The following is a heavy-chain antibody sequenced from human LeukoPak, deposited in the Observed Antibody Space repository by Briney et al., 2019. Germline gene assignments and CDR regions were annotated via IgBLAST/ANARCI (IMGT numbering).Heavy chain of an antibody. V-gene: IGHV3-53*01. D-gene: IGHD1-1*01. CDR2: IYTGGST. CDR3: ARLSWNDRADAFDI. Sequence: GGSLRLSCAASGFAVSSSYMSWVRQAPGKGLEWVSVIYTGGSTYYADSVKGRFTISRDNSKNTVYFQMNSLRVDDTAVYYCARLSWNDRADAFDIWGQGTMVTVSS. J-gene: IGHJ3*02. CDR1: GFAVSSSY.